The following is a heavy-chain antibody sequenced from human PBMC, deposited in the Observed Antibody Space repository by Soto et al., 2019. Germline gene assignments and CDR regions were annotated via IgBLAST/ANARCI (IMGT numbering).Heavy chain of an antibody. D-gene: IGHD2-2*01. CDR2: ISAYNGNT. CDR3: ARGVPLGYCSSTSCHINDYFQH. Sequence: ASVKVSCKASGYTFTSDGISWVRQAPGQGLEWMGWISAYNGNTNYAQKLQGRVTMTTDTSTSTAYMELRSLRSDDTAVYYCARGVPLGYCSSTSCHINDYFQHWGQGTLVTVSS. J-gene: IGHJ1*01. CDR1: GYTFTSDG. V-gene: IGHV1-18*01.